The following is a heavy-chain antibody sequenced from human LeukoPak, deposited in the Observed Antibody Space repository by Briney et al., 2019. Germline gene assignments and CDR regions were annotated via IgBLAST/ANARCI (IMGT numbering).Heavy chain of an antibody. Sequence: PSETLSLTCAVYGGSFSGYYWSWIRQPPGKGLEWIGEINHSGSTNYNPSLKSRVTISVDTSKNQFSLKLSSVTAADTAVYYCARVGGYVWYFDHWGQGTLVTVSS. J-gene: IGHJ4*02. CDR2: INHSGST. V-gene: IGHV4-34*01. D-gene: IGHD1-26*01. CDR3: ARVGGYVWYFDH. CDR1: GGSFSGYY.